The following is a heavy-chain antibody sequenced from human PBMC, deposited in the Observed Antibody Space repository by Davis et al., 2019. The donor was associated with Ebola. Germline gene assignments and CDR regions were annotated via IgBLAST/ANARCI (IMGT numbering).Heavy chain of an antibody. Sequence: SETLSLTCTVSGGSISSYYWSWIRQPPGKGLEWIGEINHSGSTNYNPSLKSRVTISVDTSKNKFSLKLTSVTAADTAVYYCAREYSRTYFDYWGQGTLVTVSS. CDR1: GGSISSYY. V-gene: IGHV4-34*01. J-gene: IGHJ4*02. D-gene: IGHD6-6*01. CDR3: AREYSRTYFDY. CDR2: INHSGST.